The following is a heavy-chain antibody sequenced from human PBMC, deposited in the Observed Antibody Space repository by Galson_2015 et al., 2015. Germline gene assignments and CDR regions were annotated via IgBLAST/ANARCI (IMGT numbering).Heavy chain of an antibody. CDR1: GSTFSTYA. J-gene: IGHJ4*02. V-gene: IGHV3-23*01. CDR3: ANLPSKSLDY. D-gene: IGHD4-11*01. CDR2: IGGSGGGT. Sequence: SLRLSCAASGSTFSTYAMSWVRQAPGKGLEWVSTIGGSGGGTYYADSVKGRFTISRDNSKNTLYLQMNTLRAEDTAVYYCANLPSKSLDYWGQGTLVTVPS.